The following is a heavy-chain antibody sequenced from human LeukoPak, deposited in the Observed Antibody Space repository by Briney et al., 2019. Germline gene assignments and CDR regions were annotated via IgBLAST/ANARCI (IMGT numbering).Heavy chain of an antibody. D-gene: IGHD6-19*01. J-gene: IGHJ1*01. Sequence: PGGSLRLSCAASGFTFSTYAMTWVRQAPGQGLEWVSGITTGGTRYDADSVKGRFTISRDNSKNTLYLQMSSLRAEDTALYYCAKAGGLAIEYFQHWGQGTLVTVSS. CDR1: GFTFSTYA. CDR3: AKAGGLAIEYFQH. CDR2: ITTGGTR. V-gene: IGHV3-23*01.